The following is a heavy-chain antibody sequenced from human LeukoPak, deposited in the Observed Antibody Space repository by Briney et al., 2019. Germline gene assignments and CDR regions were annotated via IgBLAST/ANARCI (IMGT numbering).Heavy chain of an antibody. D-gene: IGHD5-18*01. J-gene: IGHJ3*02. CDR1: GFTLSSDW. CDR2: IKQDGSEK. Sequence: GGSLRLSCAASGFTLSSDWMNWVRQAPGKGLEWVAHIKQDGSEKYYVDSVKGRFTISRDNAKNSLYLQMNSLRAEDTAVYYCARDPGVYTAMIDDAFDSWGQGTMVAVSA. V-gene: IGHV3-7*01. CDR3: ARDPGVYTAMIDDAFDS.